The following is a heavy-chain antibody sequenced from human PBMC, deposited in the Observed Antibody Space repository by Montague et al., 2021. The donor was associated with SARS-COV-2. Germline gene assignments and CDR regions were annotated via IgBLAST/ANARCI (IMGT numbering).Heavy chain of an antibody. D-gene: IGHD2-15*01. CDR1: GFTFSSYE. CDR3: AATSGDIVVVVAAYYGMDV. Sequence: SLRLSCAASGFTFSSYEMNWVRQAPGKGLEWVSYISSSGSTIYYADSVMGRFTISRDNAKNSLYLQMNSLRAEDTAVYYCAATSGDIVVVVAAYYGMDVWGQGTTVTVSS. J-gene: IGHJ6*02. CDR2: ISSSGSTI. V-gene: IGHV3-48*03.